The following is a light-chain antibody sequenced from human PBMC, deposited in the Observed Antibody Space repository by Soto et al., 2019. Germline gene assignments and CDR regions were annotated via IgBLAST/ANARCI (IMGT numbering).Light chain of an antibody. V-gene: IGKV4-1*01. CDR2: WAS. Sequence: DIVMTQSPVSLAVSLGERATINCRSSQSVLYSSNNKNYLAWYQQKPGQPPKLLIYWASTRESGVPDRFSGGGSGTDFTPTISRLQAEDVAVYYCQQYYSPPPAFGHGTKVEIK. CDR3: QQYYSPPPA. CDR1: QSVLYSSNNKNY. J-gene: IGKJ1*01.